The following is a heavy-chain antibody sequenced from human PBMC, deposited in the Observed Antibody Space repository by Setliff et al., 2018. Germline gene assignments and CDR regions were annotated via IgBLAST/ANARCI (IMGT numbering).Heavy chain of an antibody. CDR3: ARVARVAGTRSGWSYFFYYMDV. V-gene: IGHV3-74*01. D-gene: IGHD6-19*01. J-gene: IGHJ6*03. CDR1: GFTISNYW. CDR2: SNSDGSST. Sequence: GGSLRLSCAASGFTISNYWMHWVRQAPGKGLVWVSRSNSDGSSTTYADSVKGRFTISRDNAKNTLFLQMNSLRAEDTAVYYCARVARVAGTRSGWSYFFYYMDVWGKGTTVTVS.